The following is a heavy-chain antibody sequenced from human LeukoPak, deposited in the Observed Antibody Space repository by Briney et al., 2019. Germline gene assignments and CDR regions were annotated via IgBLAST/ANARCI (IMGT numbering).Heavy chain of an antibody. CDR1: GGSISSAGYY. J-gene: IGHJ4*02. CDR3: ARDPGKNGGYDFPV. D-gene: IGHD5-12*01. CDR2: IYYSGST. Sequence: SETLSLTCSVSGGSISSAGYYWRWIRQHPGKGLEWVGYIYYSGSTYYNPSLKSRVTISVDTSKNHFSLKLSSVTAADTAVYYCARDPGKNGGYDFPVWGQGTLVTVSS. V-gene: IGHV4-31*03.